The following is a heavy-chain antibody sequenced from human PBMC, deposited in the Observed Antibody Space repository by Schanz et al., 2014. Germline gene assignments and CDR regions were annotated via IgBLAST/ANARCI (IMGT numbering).Heavy chain of an antibody. Sequence: QVQLQESGPGLVKPSQTLSLTCTVSGGSVSSGGDYWSWIRQHPGKGLEWIGRIYTSGSTNYNPSLKRRVPIQLETPKNKFSRKLSSVAAADTAVYYCARDTTWRLDLWGRGTLVTVSS. V-gene: IGHV4-61*02. CDR1: GGSVSSGGDY. CDR2: IYTSGST. D-gene: IGHD1-1*01. J-gene: IGHJ2*01. CDR3: ARDTTWRLDL.